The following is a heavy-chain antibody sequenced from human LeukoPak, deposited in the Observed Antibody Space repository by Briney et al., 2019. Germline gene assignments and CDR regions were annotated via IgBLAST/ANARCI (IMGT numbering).Heavy chain of an antibody. J-gene: IGHJ4*02. Sequence: SETLSLTCAVYGGSFSGYYWSWIRQPPGKGLEWIGYIYYSGSTNYNPSLKSRVTISVDTSKNQFSLKLSSVTAADTAVYYCARGADSSGYYSIFYFDYWGQGTLVTVSS. CDR2: IYYSGST. CDR3: ARGADSSGYYSIFYFDY. D-gene: IGHD3-22*01. CDR1: GGSFSGYY. V-gene: IGHV4-59*01.